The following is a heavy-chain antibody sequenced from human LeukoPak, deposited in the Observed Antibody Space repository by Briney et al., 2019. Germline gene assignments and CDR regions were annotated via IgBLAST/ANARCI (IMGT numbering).Heavy chain of an antibody. CDR1: GYTFTSYY. J-gene: IGHJ3*01. Sequence: ASVKVSCKASGYTFTSYYMHWVRQAPGQGLEWMGIINPSGGSTSYVQKFQGRVTITADKSTSTAYMELSSLRSEDTAVYYCARDPRGYSYGRDWGQGTMVTVSS. CDR3: ARDPRGYSYGRD. D-gene: IGHD5-18*01. CDR2: INPSGGST. V-gene: IGHV1-46*01.